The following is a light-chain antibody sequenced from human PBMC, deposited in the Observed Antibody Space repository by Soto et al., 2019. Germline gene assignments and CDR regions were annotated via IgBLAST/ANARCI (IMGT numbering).Light chain of an antibody. J-gene: IGKJ2*01. CDR3: QQYYSTPYT. CDR2: WAS. Sequence: DIVRTQSPDSLAVSLGERATINCKSSKSVLYSSNNKNYLAWYQQKPGQPPKLLIYWASTREYGVPDRFSGSGSGTDFTLTISSLQAEDGAVYYCQQYYSTPYTFGQGTKLEIK. V-gene: IGKV4-1*01. CDR1: KSVLYSSNNKNY.